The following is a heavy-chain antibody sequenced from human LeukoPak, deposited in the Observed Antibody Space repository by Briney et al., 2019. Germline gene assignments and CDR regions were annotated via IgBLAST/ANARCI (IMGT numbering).Heavy chain of an antibody. CDR3: ARGYRIQLWLPPPGY. CDR2: INPSGGST. V-gene: IGHV1-46*01. D-gene: IGHD5-18*01. J-gene: IGHJ4*02. CDR1: GYTFTSDY. Sequence: ASVKVSCKASGYTFTSDYMHWVRQAPGQGLEWMGIINPSGGSTSYAQKFQGRVTMTRDTSTSTVYMELSSLRSEDTAVYYCARGYRIQLWLPPPGYWGQGTLVTVSS.